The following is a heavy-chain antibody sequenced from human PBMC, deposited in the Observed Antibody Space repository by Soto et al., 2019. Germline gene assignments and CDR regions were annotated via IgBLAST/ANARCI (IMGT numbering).Heavy chain of an antibody. Sequence: PGGSLRLSCAASGFTFNNYAMNWVRQAPGRGLEWVSTISGSGASTFYEDSVKGRFTISRDNSKNTLFLLMSSLRAEDTAVYHCAKGASGYASTWYRYWGQGTLVTVSS. CDR3: AKGASGYASTWYRY. V-gene: IGHV3-23*01. CDR2: ISGSGAST. D-gene: IGHD6-13*01. CDR1: GFTFNNYA. J-gene: IGHJ4*02.